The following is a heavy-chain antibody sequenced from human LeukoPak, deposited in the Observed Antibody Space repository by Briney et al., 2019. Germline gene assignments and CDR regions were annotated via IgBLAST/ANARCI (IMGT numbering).Heavy chain of an antibody. Sequence: PGGSLRLCCAASGFTFSSYAMSWVRQAAGKGLEWVSVISGSDGSTYYADSVKGRFTISRDNSKNTLYLQMNSLRAEDTALYYCAKVQSEGIVVAGSRWFDPWGQGTLVTVSS. CDR3: AKVQSEGIVVAGSRWFDP. CDR1: GFTFSSYA. CDR2: ISGSDGST. D-gene: IGHD6-19*01. V-gene: IGHV3-23*01. J-gene: IGHJ5*02.